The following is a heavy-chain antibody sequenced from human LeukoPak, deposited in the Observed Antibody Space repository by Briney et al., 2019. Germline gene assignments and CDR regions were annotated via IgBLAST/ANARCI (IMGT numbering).Heavy chain of an antibody. CDR3: ARDPSFDYGDFYFDY. Sequence: GGSLRLSCAASGFTFSSYSMNWVRQAPGKGLEWVSSISSSSSYIYYADSVKGRFTISRDNAKNSLYLQMNSLRAEDTAVYYCARDPSFDYGDFYFDYWGQGTLVTVSS. D-gene: IGHD4-17*01. J-gene: IGHJ4*02. V-gene: IGHV3-21*01. CDR2: ISSSSSYI. CDR1: GFTFSSYS.